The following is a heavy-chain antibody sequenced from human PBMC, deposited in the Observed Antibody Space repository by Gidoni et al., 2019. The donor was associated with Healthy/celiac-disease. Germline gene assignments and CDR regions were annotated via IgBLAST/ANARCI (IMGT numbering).Heavy chain of an antibody. J-gene: IGHJ4*02. V-gene: IGHV1-69*06. CDR3: ARGQSGYSGYDWIDY. CDR1: GGPFSSYA. Sequence: QVQLVQSGAEVKKPGSSVKVSCKASGGPFSSYAISWVRQAPGQGLEWLGGIIPIFGTANYEQKFQGRVTITADKSTSTAYMELSSLRSEDTAVYYCARGQSGYSGYDWIDYWGQGTLVTVSS. CDR2: IIPIFGTA. D-gene: IGHD5-12*01.